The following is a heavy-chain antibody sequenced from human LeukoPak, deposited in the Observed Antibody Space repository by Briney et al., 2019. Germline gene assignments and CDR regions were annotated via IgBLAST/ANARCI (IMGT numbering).Heavy chain of an antibody. CDR2: IKHDGNEK. Sequence: GGSLSLSCTASGFSFSYYWMSWVRQAPGKGLEWVANIKHDGNEKYYVDSVKGRFTISRDNATKSLYLQMNSLRVEDTALHYCARDAEVGTLFGVLSRYNWFDPWGQGTLVTVSS. J-gene: IGHJ5*02. D-gene: IGHD3-3*01. V-gene: IGHV3-7*01. CDR1: GFSFSYYW. CDR3: ARDAEVGTLFGVLSRYNWFDP.